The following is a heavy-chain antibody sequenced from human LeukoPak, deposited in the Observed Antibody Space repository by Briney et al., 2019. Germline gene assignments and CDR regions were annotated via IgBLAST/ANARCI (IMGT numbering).Heavy chain of an antibody. CDR1: GYTLTELS. CDR2: FDPEDGET. J-gene: IGHJ4*02. V-gene: IGHV1-24*01. D-gene: IGHD6-19*01. Sequence: ASVKVSCKVSGYTLTELSMHWVRQAPGKGLEWMGGFDPEDGETIYAQKFQGRVTMTEDTSTDTAYMELSSLRSEDTAVYYCATLHAKVAGSVFDYWGQGTLVTVSS. CDR3: ATLHAKVAGSVFDY.